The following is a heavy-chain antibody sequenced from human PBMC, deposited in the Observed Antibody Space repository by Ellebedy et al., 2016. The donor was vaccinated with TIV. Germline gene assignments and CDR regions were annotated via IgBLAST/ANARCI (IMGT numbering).Heavy chain of an antibody. V-gene: IGHV4-39*02. CDR2: MYYSGTT. D-gene: IGHD6-25*01. CDR1: GGSISSSSYF. CDR3: ARDRGAASFDP. Sequence: MPSETLSLTCTVSGGSISSSSYFWGWIRQSPGKGLEWIGSMYYSGTTLYNPSLKSRVTISVDTSKNQFSLKLTSVTAADTAVYYCARDRGAASFDPWGQGALVTVSS. J-gene: IGHJ5*02.